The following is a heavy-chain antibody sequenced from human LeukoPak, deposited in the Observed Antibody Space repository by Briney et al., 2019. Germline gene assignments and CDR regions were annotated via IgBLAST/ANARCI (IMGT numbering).Heavy chain of an antibody. Sequence: PGGSLRLSCAASGFTFSHCGMHWVRQAPGKGLEWVAVISFDGSYKYYADSVKGRFTISRDDSKNTLFLQMNGLRAEDTAVYYCARDAALGEQYYFDYWGQGTLVTVSS. J-gene: IGHJ4*02. CDR3: ARDAALGEQYYFDY. V-gene: IGHV3-33*08. D-gene: IGHD1/OR15-1a*01. CDR1: GFTFSHCG. CDR2: ISFDGSYK.